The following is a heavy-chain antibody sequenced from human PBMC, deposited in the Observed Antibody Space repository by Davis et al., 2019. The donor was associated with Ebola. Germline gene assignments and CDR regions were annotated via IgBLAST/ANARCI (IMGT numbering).Heavy chain of an antibody. CDR3: ARDLGQWLVKGYFDS. J-gene: IGHJ4*02. CDR2: ISGTGNTI. Sequence: GESLKISCAASGFTFGDHFMSWVRQPPGKGLEWISYISGTGNTIYDADSVKGRFTISRDNAKNSLFLQMNNLRVEDTAVYYCARDLGQWLVKGYFDSWGQGTLVTVSS. V-gene: IGHV3-11*01. CDR1: GFTFGDHF. D-gene: IGHD6-19*01.